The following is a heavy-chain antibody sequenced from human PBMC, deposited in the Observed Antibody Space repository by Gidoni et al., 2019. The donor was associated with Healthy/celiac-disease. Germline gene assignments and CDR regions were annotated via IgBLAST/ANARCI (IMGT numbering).Heavy chain of an antibody. D-gene: IGHD3-10*01. CDR2: IYYSGST. CDR1: GCSISSSSYY. Sequence: QLQLQESGPGLVKPSETLSLTCTVSGCSISSSSYYWGWIRQPPGKGLEWIGSIYYSGSTYYNPSLKSRVTISVDTSKNQFSLKLSSVTAADTAVYYCARAAPNYYGSGNWFDPWGQGTLVTVSS. CDR3: ARAAPNYYGSGNWFDP. V-gene: IGHV4-39*07. J-gene: IGHJ5*02.